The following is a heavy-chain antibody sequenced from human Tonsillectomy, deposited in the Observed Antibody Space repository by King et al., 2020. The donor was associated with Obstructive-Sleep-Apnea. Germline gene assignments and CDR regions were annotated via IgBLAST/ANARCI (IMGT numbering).Heavy chain of an antibody. J-gene: IGHJ2*01. D-gene: IGHD6-13*01. Sequence: PLQESGPGLVKPSQTLSLTCTVSGGSISIGNYYWSWIRQPPGKGLEWFGYIYYSGGTYYNPSLKSRVTISVDTSKNQFSLKLSSVTAPDTAVYYCARVAGYSSSGYRGYFDLWGRGTLVTVSS. CDR3: ARVAGYSSSGYRGYFDL. CDR1: GGSISIGNYY. CDR2: IYYSGGT. V-gene: IGHV4-30-4*01.